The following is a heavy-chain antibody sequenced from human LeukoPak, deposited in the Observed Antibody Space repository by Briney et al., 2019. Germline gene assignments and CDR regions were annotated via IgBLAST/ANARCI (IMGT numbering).Heavy chain of an antibody. CDR1: GYTFTSYG. V-gene: IGHV1-18*01. CDR3: ARDGDYYVRRFDP. CDR2: ISAYNGNT. J-gene: IGHJ5*02. D-gene: IGHD3-10*02. Sequence: ASVKVSCKASGYTFTSYGVSWVRQAPGQGLEWMGWISAYNGNTNYAQRVQGRVTMTTDTSTNTAYMELRSLRSDDTAVYYCARDGDYYVRRFDPWGQGTLVTVSS.